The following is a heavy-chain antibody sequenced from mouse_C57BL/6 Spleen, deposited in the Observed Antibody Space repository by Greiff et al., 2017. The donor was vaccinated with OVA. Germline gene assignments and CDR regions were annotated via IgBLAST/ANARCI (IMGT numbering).Heavy chain of an antibody. Sequence: EVKLEESGGGLVQPKGSLKLSCAASGFSFNTYAMNWVRQAPGKGLEWVARIRSKSNNYATYYAVSVKDRFTISRDDSASMIYLHMNNLKTEDAAMYYCGSTYYDYGYALDYWGQGTSVTVSS. D-gene: IGHD2-4*01. CDR3: GSTYYDYGYALDY. V-gene: IGHV10-1*01. J-gene: IGHJ4*01. CDR1: GFSFNTYA. CDR2: IRSKSNNYAT.